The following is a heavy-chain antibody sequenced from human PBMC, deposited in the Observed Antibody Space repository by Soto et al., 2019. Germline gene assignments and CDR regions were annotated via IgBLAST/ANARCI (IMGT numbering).Heavy chain of an antibody. J-gene: IGHJ4*02. CDR1: GGSISSGGYY. V-gene: IGHV4-31*03. Sequence: RSETLSLTCTVSGGSISSGGYYWSWIRQHPGKGLEWIGYIYYSGSTNDNPSLKSRVTISVDTSKNQFSLKLSSVTAADTAVYYCARRGYFDWLSRKFDYWGQGALVTVSS. CDR2: IYYSGST. CDR3: ARRGYFDWLSRKFDY. D-gene: IGHD3-9*01.